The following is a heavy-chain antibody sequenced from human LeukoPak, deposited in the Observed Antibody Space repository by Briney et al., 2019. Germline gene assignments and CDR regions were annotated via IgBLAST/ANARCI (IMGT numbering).Heavy chain of an antibody. J-gene: IGHJ4*02. V-gene: IGHV1-69*04. Sequence: GASVKVSCKASGGTFSSYAISWVRQAPGQGLEWMGRIIPILGIANYAQKFQGRVTITADKSTSTAYMELSSLRSEDTAVYYCARYGSGSSRDYWGQGTLVTVSS. CDR2: IIPILGIA. CDR3: ARYGSGSSRDY. CDR1: GGTFSSYA. D-gene: IGHD3-10*01.